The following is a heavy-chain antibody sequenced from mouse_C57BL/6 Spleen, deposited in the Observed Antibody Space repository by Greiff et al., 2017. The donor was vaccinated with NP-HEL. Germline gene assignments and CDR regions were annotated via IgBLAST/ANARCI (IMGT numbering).Heavy chain of an antibody. Sequence: VQLQQSGPELVKPGASVKISCKASGYAFSSSWMNWVKQRPGKGLEWIGRIYPGDGDTNYNGKFKGKATLTADKSSSTAYMQLSSLTSEDSAVYFRARDYYGSSYVIDYWGQGTTLTVSS. V-gene: IGHV1-82*01. D-gene: IGHD1-1*01. CDR1: GYAFSSSW. CDR3: ARDYYGSSYVIDY. CDR2: IYPGDGDT. J-gene: IGHJ2*01.